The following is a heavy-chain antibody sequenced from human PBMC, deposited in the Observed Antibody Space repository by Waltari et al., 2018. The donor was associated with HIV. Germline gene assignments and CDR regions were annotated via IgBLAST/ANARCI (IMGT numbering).Heavy chain of an antibody. D-gene: IGHD3-10*01. V-gene: IGHV4-61*02. Sequence: PLEESGPGLVRPPPPLPITCTFPGGLITDMNFWWSWPRQPAGKAPEGSGRTYCSGSTYSSPSLRGRLSISRDTSRKQISLRLTSVTAADAAVYYCARETFFMVRGVSPYYVFNGVDVWGRGTTVSVSS. J-gene: IGHJ6*02. CDR1: GGLITDMNFW. CDR3: ARETFFMVRGVSPYYVFNGVDV. CDR2: TYCSGST.